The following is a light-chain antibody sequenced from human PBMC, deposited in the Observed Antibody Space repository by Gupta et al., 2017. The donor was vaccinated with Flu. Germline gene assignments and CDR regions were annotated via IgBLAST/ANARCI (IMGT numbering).Light chain of an antibody. CDR3: QQYNNLPGT. CDR2: GAS. Sequence: EIVMTQSPATLSVSPGERATLSCRVSQSVSSNLAWYQRKPGQAPRLLIYGASTRATGMPARFSGSGSGTEFTLTISSLQSEDFAVYYCQQYNNLPGTFGQGTKLEIK. CDR1: QSVSSN. V-gene: IGKV3-15*01. J-gene: IGKJ2*01.